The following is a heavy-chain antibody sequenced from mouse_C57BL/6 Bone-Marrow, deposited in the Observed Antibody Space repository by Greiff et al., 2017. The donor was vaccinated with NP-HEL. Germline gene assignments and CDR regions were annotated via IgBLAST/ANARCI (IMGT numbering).Heavy chain of an antibody. CDR2: IDPSDSYT. J-gene: IGHJ2*01. V-gene: IGHV1-50*01. CDR3: ARMRAYYGSSYFDY. CDR1: GYTFTSYW. D-gene: IGHD1-1*01. Sequence: QVQLQQPGAELVKPGASVKLSCKASGYTFTSYWMQWVKQRPGQGLEWIGEIDPSDSYTNSNQKFKGKATLTVDTSSSTAYMQLSSLTSEDSAVYYCARMRAYYGSSYFDYWGQGTTLTVSS.